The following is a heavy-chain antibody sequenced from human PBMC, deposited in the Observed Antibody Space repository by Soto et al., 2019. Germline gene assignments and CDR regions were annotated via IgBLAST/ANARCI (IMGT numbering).Heavy chain of an antibody. J-gene: IGHJ3*02. CDR3: ARARPASGPAYAFDI. CDR1: GFTFSSYA. V-gene: IGHV3-30-3*01. CDR2: ISYDGSNK. Sequence: GGSLRLSCAASGFTFSSYAMHWVRQAPGKGLEWVAVISYDGSNKYYADSVKGRFTISRDNSKNTLYLQMNSLRAEDTAVYHCARARPASGPAYAFDIWGQGTMVTVSS. D-gene: IGHD2-2*01.